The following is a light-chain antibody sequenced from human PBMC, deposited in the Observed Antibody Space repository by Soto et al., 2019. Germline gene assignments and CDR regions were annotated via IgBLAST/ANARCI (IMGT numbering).Light chain of an antibody. CDR2: EVS. V-gene: IGLV2-14*03. CDR1: SSDVGGFNY. CDR3: NSYTSSSTLV. Sequence: QSALTQPASVSGSPGQSITISCTGTSSDVGGFNYVSWYQQHPGKAPKLMIYEVSNRPSGVSNRFSGSKSGNTASLTISGLQAEDEADYYCNSYTSSSTLVFGAGTKPPS. J-gene: IGLJ1*01.